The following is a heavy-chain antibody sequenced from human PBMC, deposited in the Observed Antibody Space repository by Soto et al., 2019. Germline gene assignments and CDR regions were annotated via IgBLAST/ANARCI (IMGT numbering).Heavy chain of an antibody. CDR3: ARDLEAYYYDSSGFNWFDP. V-gene: IGHV4-38-2*02. CDR2: IYHSGST. J-gene: IGHJ5*02. Sequence: PSETLSLTCAVSGYSISSGYYWGWIRQPPGKGLEWIGSIYHSGSTYYNPSLKSRVTISVDTSKNQFSLKLSSVTAADTAVYYCARDLEAYYYDSSGFNWFDPWGQGTLVTVSS. CDR1: GYSISSGYY. D-gene: IGHD3-22*01.